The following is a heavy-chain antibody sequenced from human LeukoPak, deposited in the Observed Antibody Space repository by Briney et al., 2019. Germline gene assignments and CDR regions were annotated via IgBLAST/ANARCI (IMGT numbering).Heavy chain of an antibody. Sequence: SETLSLTCTVSGGSISSYYWSWIRQPAGKGLEWIGRIYTSGSTNYNPSLKSRVTISVDTSKNQFSLKLSSVTAADTAVYYCASTTTIFGVVSILSFDYWGQGTLVTVSS. CDR1: GGSISSYY. CDR2: IYTSGST. D-gene: IGHD3-3*01. CDR3: ASTTTIFGVVSILSFDY. J-gene: IGHJ4*02. V-gene: IGHV4-4*07.